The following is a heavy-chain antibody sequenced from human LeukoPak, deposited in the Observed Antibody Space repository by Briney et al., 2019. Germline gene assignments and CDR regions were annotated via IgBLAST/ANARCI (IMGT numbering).Heavy chain of an antibody. CDR1: GFPFSSYA. V-gene: IGHV3-30-3*01. CDR3: ARVGGIQLWLNYWYFDL. Sequence: GGSLRLSCAASGFPFSSYAMHWVRQAPGKGLEWVAVISYDGSNKYYADSVKGRFTISRDNSKNTLYLQMNSLRAEDTAVYYCARVGGIQLWLNYWYFDLWGRGTLVTVSS. CDR2: ISYDGSNK. J-gene: IGHJ2*01. D-gene: IGHD5-18*01.